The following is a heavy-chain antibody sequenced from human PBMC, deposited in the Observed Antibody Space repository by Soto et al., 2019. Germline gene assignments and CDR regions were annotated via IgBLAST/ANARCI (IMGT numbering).Heavy chain of an antibody. CDR1: GFTFSSYG. D-gene: IGHD1-26*01. V-gene: IGHV3-30*18. CDR3: AKEGPYRAYFDY. Sequence: GSLRLSCAASGFTFSSYGMHWVRQAPGKGLEWVAVISYDGSNKYYADSVKGRFTISRDNSKNTLYLQMNSLRAEDTAVYYCAKEGPYRAYFDYWGQGTLVTVSS. J-gene: IGHJ4*02. CDR2: ISYDGSNK.